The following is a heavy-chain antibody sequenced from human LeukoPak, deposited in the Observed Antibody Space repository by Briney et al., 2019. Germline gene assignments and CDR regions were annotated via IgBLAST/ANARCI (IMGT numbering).Heavy chain of an antibody. V-gene: IGHV3-53*01. CDR3: AIAQSWDELFDS. CDR1: GIAVIGNY. Sequence: PGGSLRLSCAASGIAVIGNYMSWVRQPPGKGLEWVSFISINTDTFYAVSVRGRFTISRDSSKNTLFLQMNSLRDEDSAVYYCAIAQSWDELFDSWGQGTLVTVSS. D-gene: IGHD1-26*01. CDR2: ISINTDT. J-gene: IGHJ4*02.